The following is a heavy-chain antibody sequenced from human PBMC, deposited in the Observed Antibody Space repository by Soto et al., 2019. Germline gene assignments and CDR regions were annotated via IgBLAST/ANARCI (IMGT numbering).Heavy chain of an antibody. J-gene: IGHJ4*02. D-gene: IGHD1-26*01. CDR2: ISSNGGST. V-gene: IGHV3-64*04. CDR1: GVTFSSYA. CDR3: ARRRELWGPIDY. Sequence: GGSLRLSCSASGVTFSSYAMHWVRQAPGKGLEYVSAISSNGGSTYYADSVKGRFTISRDNAKNSLYLQMNSLRAEDTAVYYCARRRELWGPIDYWGQGTLVTVSS.